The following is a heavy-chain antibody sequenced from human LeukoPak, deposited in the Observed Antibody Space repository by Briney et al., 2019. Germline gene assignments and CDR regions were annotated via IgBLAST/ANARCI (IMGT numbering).Heavy chain of an antibody. CDR1: GFTFSHHL. CDR3: GRGGNGIDI. CDR2: INSDESNT. Sequence: RPGGSLRLSCAASGFTFSHHLMHWVRQAPGKGLVWVSRINSDESNTNSYADSVKGRFIISRDNAKNTLYLQMNSLRAEDTAVYFCGRGGNGIDIWGQGTTVIVSS. J-gene: IGHJ3*02. D-gene: IGHD2-8*01. V-gene: IGHV3-74*01.